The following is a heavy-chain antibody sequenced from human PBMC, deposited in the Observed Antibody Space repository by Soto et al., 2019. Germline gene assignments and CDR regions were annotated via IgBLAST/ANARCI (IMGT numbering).Heavy chain of an antibody. CDR3: AKCLSSSWSHFDY. D-gene: IGHD6-13*01. CDR2: ISGSGGST. J-gene: IGHJ4*02. CDR1: GFTFSSYA. V-gene: IGHV3-23*01. Sequence: GGSLRLSCAASGFTFSSYAMSWVRQAPGKGLEWVSAISGSGGSTYYADSVKGRFTISRDNSKNTLYLQMNSLRAEDKAVYYCAKCLSSSWSHFDYWGQGTLVTVSS.